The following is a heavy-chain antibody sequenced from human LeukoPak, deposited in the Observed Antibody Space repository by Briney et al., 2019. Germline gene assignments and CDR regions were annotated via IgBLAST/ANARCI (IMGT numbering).Heavy chain of an antibody. V-gene: IGHV3-30-3*01. CDR1: GFTFSSYA. CDR3: ASPPGGTTRGYFDY. CDR2: ISYDGSNK. D-gene: IGHD1-1*01. Sequence: GGSLRLSCAASGFTFSSYAMHWVRQAPGKGLEWVAVISYDGSNKYYADSVKGRFTISRDNSKNTLYLQMNSLRAEDTAVYYCASPPGGTTRGYFDYWGQGTLVTVSS. J-gene: IGHJ4*02.